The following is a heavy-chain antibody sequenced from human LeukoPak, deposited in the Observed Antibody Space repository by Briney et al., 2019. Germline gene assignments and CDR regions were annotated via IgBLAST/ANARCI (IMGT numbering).Heavy chain of an antibody. Sequence: GGSLRLSCAASGFTFDDYAMHWVRQAPGKGLEWVSGINWNGGSTGYADSVKGRFTISRDNAKNSLYLQMNSLRAEDTALYYCARLGTYYYDSSGSLGVPHAFDIWGQGTMVTVSS. CDR1: GFTFDDYA. D-gene: IGHD3-22*01. V-gene: IGHV3-20*04. J-gene: IGHJ3*02. CDR3: ARLGTYYYDSSGSLGVPHAFDI. CDR2: INWNGGST.